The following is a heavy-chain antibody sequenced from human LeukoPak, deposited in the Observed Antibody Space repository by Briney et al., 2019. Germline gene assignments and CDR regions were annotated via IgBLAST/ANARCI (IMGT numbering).Heavy chain of an antibody. CDR1: GFIFGSYN. CDR2: ISSGGHSS. J-gene: IGHJ6*03. CDR3: ARDGLGIRDYSPYYMDV. V-gene: IGHV3-48*01. Sequence: TGGSLRLSCAASGFIFGSYNMNWVRQAPGKGLEWVSYISSGGHSSSYADSVKGRFTISRDNAQNSLFLHMKSLRAEDTAVYYCARDGLGIRDYSPYYMDVWGIGTTVTISS. D-gene: IGHD7-27*01.